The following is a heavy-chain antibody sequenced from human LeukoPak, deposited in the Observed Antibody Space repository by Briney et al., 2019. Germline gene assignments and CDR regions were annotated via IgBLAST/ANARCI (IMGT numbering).Heavy chain of an antibody. J-gene: IGHJ4*02. CDR3: ATLTGTTAPKFDY. CDR2: FDPEDGET. CDR1: GYTLTELS. D-gene: IGHD1-7*01. V-gene: IGHV1-24*01. Sequence: ASVKVSCKVSGYTLTELSMHCVRQAPGKGLEWMVRFDPEDGETIYAQKFQGRVTMTEDTSTDTAYMELSSLRSEDTAVYYCATLTGTTAPKFDYWGQGTLVTVSS.